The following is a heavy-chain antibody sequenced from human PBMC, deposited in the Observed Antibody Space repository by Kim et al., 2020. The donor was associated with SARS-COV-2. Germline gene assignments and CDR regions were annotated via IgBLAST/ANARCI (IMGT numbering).Heavy chain of an antibody. CDR2: ISGRGGST. CDR1: GFTFTSYA. J-gene: IGHJ6*02. V-gene: IGHV3-23*01. CDR3: AKAQGYSYGPYYYGMDV. Sequence: GGSLRLSCAASGFTFTSYAMSWVRRAPGKGREWVSAISGRGGSTYYADSVKGRFTISRDNSKNTLYLQMNSLRAEDTAVYCCAKAQGYSYGPYYYGMDVWGQGTTVTVSS. D-gene: IGHD5-18*01.